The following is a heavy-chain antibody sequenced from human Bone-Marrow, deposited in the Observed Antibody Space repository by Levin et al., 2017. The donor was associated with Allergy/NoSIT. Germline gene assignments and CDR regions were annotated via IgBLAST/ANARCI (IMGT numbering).Heavy chain of an antibody. CDR1: CGAMRSYY. V-gene: IGHV4-59*08. CDR3: AAEGHNAGFSF. CDR2: IHYSGGT. Sequence: SQTLSLTCSVSCGAMRSYYWHWIRPTPWKGLEWIGFIHYSGGTTYSPSLESRITISLDTSKRQFSLTVTSVTVADTAVYYCAAEGHNAGFSFWGQRTKVIVSS. J-gene: IGHJ3*01. D-gene: IGHD5-24*01.